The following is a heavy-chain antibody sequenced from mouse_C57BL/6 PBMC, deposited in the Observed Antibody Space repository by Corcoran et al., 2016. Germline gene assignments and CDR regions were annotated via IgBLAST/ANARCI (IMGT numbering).Heavy chain of an antibody. CDR2: INPNNGGT. J-gene: IGHJ1*03. D-gene: IGHD1-1*01. CDR3: AKSNYYYGSGYWYFDV. V-gene: IGHV1-18*01. Sequence: EVQLQQSGPELVKPGASVKIPCKASGYTFTDYNMDWVKQSHGKSLEWIGDINPNNGGTIYNQKFKGKATLTVDKSSSTAYMELSSLTSEDTAGYYWAKSNYYYGSGYWYFDVWGKGTMVTVSA. CDR1: GYTFTDYN.